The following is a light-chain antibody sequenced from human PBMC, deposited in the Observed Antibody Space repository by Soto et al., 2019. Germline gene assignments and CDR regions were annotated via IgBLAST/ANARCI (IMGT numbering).Light chain of an antibody. J-gene: IGKJ2*01. CDR1: QSLVFKDGNTY. Sequence: DVVMSQSPLSLPVSLGQPASISCTSSQSLVFKDGNTYLNWFQQRPGQSPRRLIYKVSKRDSRVTGRFSGSGSGSDFTLRISWVEAEDVGIYYCMQGTRWTYTFGQGSKLEI. CDR2: KVS. CDR3: MQGTRWTYT. V-gene: IGKV2-30*01.